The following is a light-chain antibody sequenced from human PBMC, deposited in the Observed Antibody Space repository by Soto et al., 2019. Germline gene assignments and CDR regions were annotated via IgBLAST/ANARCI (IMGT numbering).Light chain of an antibody. CDR1: SSDVGGYNY. V-gene: IGLV2-14*01. J-gene: IGLJ1*01. Sequence: QSVLTQPASVSGSPGQSITISCTGTSSDVGGYNYVSWYQQHPGKAPKLMMYDVSNRPSGVSNRFSGSKSGNTASLTISGLQAEDEADYYCSSYTSSSTLLDVFGTRTKVTVL. CDR2: DVS. CDR3: SSYTSSSTLLDV.